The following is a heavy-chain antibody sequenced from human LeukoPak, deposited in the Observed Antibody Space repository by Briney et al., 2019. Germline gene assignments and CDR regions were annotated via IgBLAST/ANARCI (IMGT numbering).Heavy chain of an antibody. Sequence: GGSLRLSCAASGFTFSSYAMHWVRQAPGEGLEWVAVISYDGSNKYYADSVKGRFTISRDNSKNTLYLQMNSLRAEDTAVYYCARDGRLWGSHYDILTGYYPYYFDYWGQGTLVTVSS. CDR2: ISYDGSNK. CDR1: GFTFSSYA. D-gene: IGHD3-9*01. J-gene: IGHJ4*02. V-gene: IGHV3-30*04. CDR3: ARDGRLWGSHYDILTGYYPYYFDY.